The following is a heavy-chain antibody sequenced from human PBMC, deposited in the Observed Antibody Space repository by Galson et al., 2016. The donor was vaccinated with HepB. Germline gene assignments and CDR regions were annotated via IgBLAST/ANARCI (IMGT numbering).Heavy chain of an antibody. CDR1: GFIFSDYG. CDR2: IWNDGSNK. Sequence: SLRLSCAASGFIFSDYGMHWVRQAPGKGLEWVAVIWNDGSNKYYADSVKGRFTISRDSSKNTLDLQVNILKVEDTAVYYCVRDKEGGYGFDYWGQGILVTVSS. J-gene: IGHJ4*01. CDR3: VRDKEGGYGFDY. D-gene: IGHD5-12*01. V-gene: IGHV3-33*01.